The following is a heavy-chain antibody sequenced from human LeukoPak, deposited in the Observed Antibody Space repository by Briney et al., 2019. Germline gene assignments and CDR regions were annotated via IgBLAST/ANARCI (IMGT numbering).Heavy chain of an antibody. D-gene: IGHD3-22*01. CDR2: MYYSGST. V-gene: IGHV4-61*01. Sequence: SETLSLTCTVSGGSVSSGSYYWSWIRQPPGKGLEWIGYMYYSGSTSSNPSLKSRVTISVDTSKNQFSLKLSSVAAADTAVYYCARDFYYDSSGYYDALDIWGQGTMVTVSS. J-gene: IGHJ3*02. CDR3: ARDFYYDSSGYYDALDI. CDR1: GGSVSSGSYY.